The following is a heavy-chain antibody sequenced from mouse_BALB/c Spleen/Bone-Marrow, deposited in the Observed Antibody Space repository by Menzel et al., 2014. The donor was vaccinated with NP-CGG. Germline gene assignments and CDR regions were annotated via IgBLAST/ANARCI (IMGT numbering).Heavy chain of an antibody. CDR2: IYPGSGNT. CDR3: ARENYGSSYYFDY. J-gene: IGHJ2*01. D-gene: IGHD1-1*01. V-gene: IGHV1-84*02. CDR1: GYTFTDYC. Sequence: QVQLQQSGPELVKPGASVKISCKASGYTFTDYCINWAKQKPGQGFEWIGWIYPGSGNTKYNEKFKGKATLTVDTSSSTAYMQLSSLTSEDTAVYFCARENYGSSYYFDYWAKAPLSQSPQ.